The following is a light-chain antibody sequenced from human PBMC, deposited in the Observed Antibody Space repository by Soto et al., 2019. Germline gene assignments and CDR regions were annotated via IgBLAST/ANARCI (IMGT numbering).Light chain of an antibody. J-gene: IGKJ4*01. V-gene: IGKV1-5*01. CDR1: RGISNW. Sequence: DIQMTRSPSTLSASVADRVTIPCRASRGISNWLAWYQQRPGIAPKLLIFDASILQSGVPSRFSGSGSGTEFTLSLSRLQTDDFATYYCQQYGSFSPITFGGGTKVDIK. CDR2: DAS. CDR3: QQYGSFSPIT.